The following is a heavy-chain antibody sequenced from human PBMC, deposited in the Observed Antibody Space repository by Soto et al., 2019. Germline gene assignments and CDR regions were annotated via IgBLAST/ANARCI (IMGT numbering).Heavy chain of an antibody. D-gene: IGHD3-10*01. J-gene: IGHJ4*02. V-gene: IGHV3-23*01. Sequence: GGSLRLSCAASGFTFSSYAMSWVRQAPGKGLEWVSAISGSGGSTYYADSVKGRFTISKDNSKNTLYLQMNSLRAEDTAVYYCAKVHMVRGVMYWLLQKYYFDYWGQGTLVTVSS. CDR1: GFTFSSYA. CDR3: AKVHMVRGVMYWLLQKYYFDY. CDR2: ISGSGGST.